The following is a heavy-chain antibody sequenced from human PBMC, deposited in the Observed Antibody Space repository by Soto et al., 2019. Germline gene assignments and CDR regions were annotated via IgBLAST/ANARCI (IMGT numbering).Heavy chain of an antibody. V-gene: IGHV1-24*01. J-gene: IGHJ4*02. Sequence: ASVKVSCKVSGYTLTELSMHWVRQAPGKGLEWMGGFDPEDGETIYAQKFQGRVTMTEDTSTDTAYMELSSLRSEDTAVYYCAILFSPYGDYEAQPDWGQGTLVTVSS. CDR1: GYTLTELS. CDR2: FDPEDGET. D-gene: IGHD4-17*01. CDR3: AILFSPYGDYEAQPD.